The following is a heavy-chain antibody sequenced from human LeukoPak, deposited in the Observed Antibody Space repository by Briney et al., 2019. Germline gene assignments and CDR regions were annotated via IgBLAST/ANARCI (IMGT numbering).Heavy chain of an antibody. Sequence: SETLSLTCTVSGGSISSSSYYWGWIRQPPGKGLEWIGEINHSGSTNYNPSLKSRVTISVDTSKNQFSLKLSSVTAADTAVYYCARRRSSSGYYYWGQGTLVTVSS. CDR3: ARRRSSSGYYY. V-gene: IGHV4-39*07. J-gene: IGHJ4*02. CDR1: GGSISSSSYY. CDR2: INHSGST. D-gene: IGHD3-22*01.